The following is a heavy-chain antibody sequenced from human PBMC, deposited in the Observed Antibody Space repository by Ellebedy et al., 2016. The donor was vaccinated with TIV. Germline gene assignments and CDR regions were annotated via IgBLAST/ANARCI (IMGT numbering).Heavy chain of an antibody. CDR2: IGSGGSGTT. J-gene: IGHJ4*02. CDR3: GAMAPMNGLVY. Sequence: GESLKISXAASGFTFSSFPMSWVRQAPGKGLEWVSAIGSGGSGTTYYADSVKGRFTISRDNSKNTLYLQMNSLRVEDTAIYYCGAMAPMNGLVYWGQGTLVTVSS. D-gene: IGHD3-9*01. CDR1: GFTFSSFP. V-gene: IGHV3-23*01.